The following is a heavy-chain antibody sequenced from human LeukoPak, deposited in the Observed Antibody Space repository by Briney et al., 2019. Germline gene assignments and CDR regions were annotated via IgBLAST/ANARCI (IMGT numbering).Heavy chain of an antibody. CDR1: GYTFTGYY. V-gene: IGHV1-2*02. J-gene: IGHJ4*02. CDR2: INPNSGGT. Sequence: ASVKVSCKASGYTFTGYYMYWVRQAPGQGLEWMGWINPNSGGTNYAQKFQGRVTMTRDTSISTAYMELSSLRSEDTAVYYCARGPPYYYDSSGYYWFDYWGQGTLVTVSS. D-gene: IGHD3-22*01. CDR3: ARGPPYYYDSSGYYWFDY.